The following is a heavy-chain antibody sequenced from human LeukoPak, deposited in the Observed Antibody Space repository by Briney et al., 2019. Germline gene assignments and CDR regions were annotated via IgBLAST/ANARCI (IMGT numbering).Heavy chain of an antibody. J-gene: IGHJ4*02. CDR3: AVGPHHYFDS. CDR1: GGXVNSGGYY. CDR2: ISYSGST. V-gene: IGHV4-31*03. Sequence: PSQTLSLTCTVSGGXVNSGGYYWSWIRQHPGKGLEWIGYISYSGSTYYNPSLKSRLTISLDTSKNQFSLRLSSVNAADAAVYFCAVGPHHYFDSWGQGTLVTVSS.